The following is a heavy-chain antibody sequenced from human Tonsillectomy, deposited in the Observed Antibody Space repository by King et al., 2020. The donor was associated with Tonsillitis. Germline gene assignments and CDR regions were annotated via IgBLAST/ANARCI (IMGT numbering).Heavy chain of an antibody. CDR3: AKDFGGYSSGYLDY. J-gene: IGHJ4*02. CDR1: GFTFSSYA. D-gene: IGHD3-22*01. Sequence: VQLVESGGGLVQPGGSLRLSCAASGFTFSSYAMSWVRQAPGKGLEWGSAISGSGGSTYYADSVKGRFTISRDNSKNTLDLQMNSLRAEDTAVYYCAKDFGGYSSGYLDYWGQGTLVTVSS. CDR2: ISGSGGST. V-gene: IGHV3-23*04.